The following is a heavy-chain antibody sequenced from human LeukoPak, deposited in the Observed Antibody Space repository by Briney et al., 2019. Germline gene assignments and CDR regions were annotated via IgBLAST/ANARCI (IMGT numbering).Heavy chain of an antibody. V-gene: IGHV4-30-2*01. Sequence: SETLSLTCTVSGGSISSGGYSWSWIRQPPGKGLEWIGYIYHSGSTYYNPSLKSRVTISVDRSKNQFSLKLSSVTAADTAVYYCASQTDSSGWYDYWGQGTLVTVSS. CDR2: IYHSGST. CDR1: GGSISSGGYS. D-gene: IGHD6-19*01. CDR3: ASQTDSSGWYDY. J-gene: IGHJ4*02.